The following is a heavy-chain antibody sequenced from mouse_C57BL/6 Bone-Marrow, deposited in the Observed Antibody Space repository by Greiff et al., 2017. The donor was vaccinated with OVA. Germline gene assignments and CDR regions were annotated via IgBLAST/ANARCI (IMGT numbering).Heavy chain of an antibody. Sequence: EVHLVESGGGLVQPGGSLKLSCAASGIDFSRYWMSWVRRAPGKGLEWIGEINPDSSTINYAPSLKDNFIISRDNAKNTLYLQISKVRSEDTALYYCASYGSSWGYAMDYWGQGTSVTVSS. CDR1: GIDFSRYW. J-gene: IGHJ4*01. D-gene: IGHD1-1*01. V-gene: IGHV4-1*01. CDR3: ASYGSSWGYAMDY. CDR2: INPDSSTI.